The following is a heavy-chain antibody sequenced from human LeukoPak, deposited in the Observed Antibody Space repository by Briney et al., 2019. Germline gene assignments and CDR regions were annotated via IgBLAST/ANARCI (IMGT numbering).Heavy chain of an antibody. CDR3: ARGRWSTTTASYYFDS. Sequence: ASVKVSCKASGYIFTDYAINWVRQSPGESLEWMGWINAGNGNTKYSQKFQGRVTITRDRSASTAYMELNSLRSEDPAVYDCARGRWSTTTASYYFDSWGQGSLVTVS. CDR2: INAGNGNT. J-gene: IGHJ4*02. V-gene: IGHV1-3*01. CDR1: GYIFTDYA. D-gene: IGHD5/OR15-5a*01.